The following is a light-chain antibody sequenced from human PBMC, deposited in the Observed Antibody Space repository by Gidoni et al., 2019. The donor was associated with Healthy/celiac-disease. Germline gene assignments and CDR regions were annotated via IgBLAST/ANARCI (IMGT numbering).Light chain of an antibody. CDR3: QQYGSSPGLT. V-gene: IGKV3-20*01. J-gene: IGKJ4*01. CDR2: GAS. CDR1: QSVSSSY. Sequence: ELVLTHSQATLSLSPGERATLSCRASQSVSSSYLAWYQQKPGQAPRLLIYGASSRATGIPDRFSGSGSGTDFTLTISRLEPEDFAVYYCQQYGSSPGLTFGGGTKVEIK.